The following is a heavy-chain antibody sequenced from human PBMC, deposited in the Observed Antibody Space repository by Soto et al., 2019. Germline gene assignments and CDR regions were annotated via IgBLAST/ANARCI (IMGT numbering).Heavy chain of an antibody. CDR2: IYSSGST. Sequence: SETLSLTCAVSGGSISSGGYSWSWIRQPPGKALEWIGYIYSSGSTHYNPSLQNRVTISIDTSKNQVSLKVNSVTAADTAVYYCARDHPHSYGVYYFDYWGQGTPVT. D-gene: IGHD5-18*01. CDR3: ARDHPHSYGVYYFDY. V-gene: IGHV4-61*08. J-gene: IGHJ4*02. CDR1: GGSISSGGYS.